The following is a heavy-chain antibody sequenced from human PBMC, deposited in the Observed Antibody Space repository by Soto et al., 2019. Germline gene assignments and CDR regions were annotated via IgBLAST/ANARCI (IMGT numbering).Heavy chain of an antibody. J-gene: IGHJ4*02. CDR1: GFTFSDYY. Sequence: QVQLVESGGGLVKPGGSLRLSCAASGFTFSDYYMSWIRQAPGKGLEWVSYISSSSSYKNYADSVKGRFTISRDNAKNSLYLQMNSLRAEDTAVYYCARDRRGYSGYETYYFDYWGQGTLVTVSS. CDR2: ISSSSSYK. CDR3: ARDRRGYSGYETYYFDY. D-gene: IGHD5-12*01. V-gene: IGHV3-11*05.